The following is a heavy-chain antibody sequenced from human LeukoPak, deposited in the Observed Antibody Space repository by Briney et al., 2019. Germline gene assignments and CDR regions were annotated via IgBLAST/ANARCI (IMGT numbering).Heavy chain of an antibody. J-gene: IGHJ4*02. CDR2: INSRATTI. V-gene: IGHV3-48*03. D-gene: IGHD2-8*02. CDR1: GFTFSNFE. Sequence: GGSLRLSCAASGFTFSNFEMTWVRQAPGKGLEYISYINSRATTIYYADSVKGRFTISRDNAKNSLSLQMNSLRAEDTAIYYCATYRQVLLPFESWGQGTLVTVSS. CDR3: ATYRQVLLPFES.